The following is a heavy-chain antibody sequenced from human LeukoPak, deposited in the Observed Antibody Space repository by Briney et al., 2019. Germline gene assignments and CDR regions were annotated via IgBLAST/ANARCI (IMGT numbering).Heavy chain of an antibody. Sequence: PSETLSLTCTVSGGSISSSSYYWGWIRQPPGKGLEWVSSISGSGGSTYYADSVKGRFTISRDNSKNTLYLQMNSLRAGDTAIYYCAKGGRLRPNPFDCWGQGTLVTVSS. V-gene: IGHV3-23*01. CDR2: ISGSGGST. CDR3: AKGGRLRPNPFDC. D-gene: IGHD4-17*01. J-gene: IGHJ4*02. CDR1: GGSISSSSYY.